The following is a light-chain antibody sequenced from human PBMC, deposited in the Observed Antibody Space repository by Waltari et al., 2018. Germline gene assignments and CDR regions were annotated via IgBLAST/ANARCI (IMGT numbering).Light chain of an antibody. Sequence: EIVLTQSPGTLSLSPGERVTLSCRASQSVRNSLSWYQQKPGQAPRLLIHDTSNRATGIPARFSGSGSGTDFTLTISSLEPEDFAVYYCQQYGDSPRTFGQGTKVEIK. CDR2: DTS. V-gene: IGKV3-11*01. CDR1: QSVRNS. CDR3: QQYGDSPRT. J-gene: IGKJ1*01.